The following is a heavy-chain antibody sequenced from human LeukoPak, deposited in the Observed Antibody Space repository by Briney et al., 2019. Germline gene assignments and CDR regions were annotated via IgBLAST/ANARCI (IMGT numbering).Heavy chain of an antibody. CDR1: GFTFSTYA. CDR2: ITTNGGTT. CDR3: VRRSGYYYDY. Sequence: SGGSLRLSCSASGFTFSTYAMHWVRQAPGKGLDYVSAITTNGGTTYYADSVKGRFTISRDNSKNTLYLQMGSLRAEDTALYYCVRRSGYYYDYWGQGTLVTVSS. D-gene: IGHD3-22*01. J-gene: IGHJ4*02. V-gene: IGHV3-64D*06.